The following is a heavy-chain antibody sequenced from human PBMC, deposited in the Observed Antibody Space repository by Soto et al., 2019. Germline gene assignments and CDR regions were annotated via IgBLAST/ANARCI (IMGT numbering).Heavy chain of an antibody. Sequence: GTGLEWVANIKQDGSEKYYVDSVKGRFTISRDNAKNSLYLQMNSLRAEDTAVYYCARDGGILRSVHYFDYWGQGTLVTAPQ. J-gene: IGHJ4*02. CDR3: ARDGGILRSVHYFDY. CDR2: IKQDGSEK. D-gene: IGHD3-16*01. V-gene: IGHV3-7*03.